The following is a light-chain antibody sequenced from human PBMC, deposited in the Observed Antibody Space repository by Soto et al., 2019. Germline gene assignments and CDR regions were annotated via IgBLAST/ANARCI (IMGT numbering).Light chain of an antibody. CDR1: QGISNY. J-gene: IGKJ1*01. CDR3: QRYNSAPWT. V-gene: IGKV1-27*01. CDR2: AAS. Sequence: DIQMAQSPSSLSASIGDRVTITCRASQGISNYLAWYQLRPGKVPKLLIYAASTLQSGVPSRFSGSGSGTDFTLTISSLQPEDVATYYCQRYNSAPWTFGQGTKVEIK.